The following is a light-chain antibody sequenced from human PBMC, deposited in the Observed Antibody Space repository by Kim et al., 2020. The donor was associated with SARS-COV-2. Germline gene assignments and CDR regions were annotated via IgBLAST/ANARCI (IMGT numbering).Light chain of an antibody. V-gene: IGLV2-14*03. CDR1: SSDVGTYNY. CDR3: TSYTSSNTFA. CDR2: DVI. J-gene: IGLJ3*02. Sequence: GRSVTISGTGTSSDVGTYNYVAWYQQPPGNAPKLIIFDVIRRPSGVSNLFAGSKSGNTAPLTISGLQAEDEADYYCTSYTSSNTFAFGGGTKLTVL.